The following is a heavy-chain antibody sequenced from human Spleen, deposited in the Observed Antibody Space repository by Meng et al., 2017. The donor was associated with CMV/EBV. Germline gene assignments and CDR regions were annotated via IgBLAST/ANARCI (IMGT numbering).Heavy chain of an antibody. D-gene: IGHD5-18*01. V-gene: IGHV4-34*01. J-gene: IGHJ4*02. Sequence: SETLSLTCAVYGGSFSGYYWSWIRQPPGKGLEWIGEINHSGSTNYNPSLKSRVTISVDTSKNQFSLKLSSVTAADTAVYYCARGLDTAMAGDWGQGTLVTVSS. CDR2: INHSGST. CDR3: ARGLDTAMAGD. CDR1: GGSFSGYY.